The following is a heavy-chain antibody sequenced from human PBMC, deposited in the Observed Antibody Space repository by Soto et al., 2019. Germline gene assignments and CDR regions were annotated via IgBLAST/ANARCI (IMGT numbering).Heavy chain of an antibody. CDR1: GGPFSRYA. D-gene: IGHD3-3*01. CDR2: ITPIAETT. Sequence: QAQLVQSGAEVKKPGSSVRVSCRASGGPFSRYAVSWVRQAPGQGLEWIGGITPIAETTNYAQKFRGRLSITADESTDTVYMELRRLTSDDTAAYFCARGVAPGQTADPYVFDIWGQGTRVTVSS. V-gene: IGHV1-69*01. CDR3: ARGVAPGQTADPYVFDI. J-gene: IGHJ3*02.